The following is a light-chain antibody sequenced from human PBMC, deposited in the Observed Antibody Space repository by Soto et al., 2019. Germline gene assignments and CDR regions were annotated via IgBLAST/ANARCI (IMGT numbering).Light chain of an antibody. CDR2: WAA. V-gene: IGKV4-1*01. CDR1: QSVLYSSNNKNH. CDR3: QQYLTAPQT. J-gene: IGKJ2*01. Sequence: DIVMTQSPDSLAVSLGERATINCKSSQSVLYSSNNKNHLAWYQQKAGQPSKLLIYWAATRESGVPDRFSGSGSGTDFTLTISSLQAEDVALYYCQQYLTAPQTFGQGTNLEIK.